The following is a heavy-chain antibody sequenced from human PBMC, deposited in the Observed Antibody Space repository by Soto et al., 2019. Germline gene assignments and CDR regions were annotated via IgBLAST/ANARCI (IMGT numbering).Heavy chain of an antibody. CDR2: IYHSGST. J-gene: IGHJ4*02. Sequence: SSETLSLTCAVSGGSISSGGYSWSWIRQPPGKGLEWIGYIYHSGSTYYNPSLKSRVTISVDRSKNQFSLKLSSVTAADTAVYYCATLNGDYDYWGQGTLVTVSS. CDR3: ATLNGDYDY. V-gene: IGHV4-30-2*01. D-gene: IGHD4-17*01. CDR1: GGSISSGGYS.